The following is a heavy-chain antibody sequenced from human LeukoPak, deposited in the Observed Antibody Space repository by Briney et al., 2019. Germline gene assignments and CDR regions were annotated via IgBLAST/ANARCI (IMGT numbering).Heavy chain of an antibody. CDR1: GYTFTYYD. J-gene: IGHJ4*02. D-gene: IGHD2-15*01. Sequence: SVKVSCKASGYTFTYYDINWVRQAPGPGLEWMGVIIPIFGTANYAQKFQGRVTITADKSTSTAYMELRRLRSDDTAVYYCARRGYCSGGSCIRFFDYWGQGTLVTVSS. V-gene: IGHV1-69*06. CDR2: IIPIFGTA. CDR3: ARRGYCSGGSCIRFFDY.